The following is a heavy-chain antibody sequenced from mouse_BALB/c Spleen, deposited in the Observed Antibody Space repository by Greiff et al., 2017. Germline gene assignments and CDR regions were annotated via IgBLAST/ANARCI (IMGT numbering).Heavy chain of an antibody. J-gene: IGHJ3*01. V-gene: IGHV7-1*02. CDR2: SRIKANDSTT. Sequence: EVKLVESGAGLVQPGGSLRLSCATSGFTFTDFYMEWVRQPPGKSLEWIAESRIKANDSTTDYSSSVKGRFTVSRDTSESILYLEMIALRAEDTAVYYGAREGYGNDHGDFGYWGQGTLVTVSA. CDR3: AREGYGNDHGDFGY. CDR1: GFTFTDFY. D-gene: IGHD2-2*01.